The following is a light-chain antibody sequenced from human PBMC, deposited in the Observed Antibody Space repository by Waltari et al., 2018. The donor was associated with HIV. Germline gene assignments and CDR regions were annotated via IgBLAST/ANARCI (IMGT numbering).Light chain of an antibody. CDR1: SSNIRAGYD. Sequence: QSVLTQPPSVSGAPGQRVTISCTGSSSNIRAGYDVHWYQQLPGTAPKLLITTNTNRPSGVPDRFSGSKSGTSASLAITGLQAEDEADYYCQSYDRSLSVIFGGGTKLTVL. V-gene: IGLV1-40*01. CDR2: TNT. J-gene: IGLJ2*01. CDR3: QSYDRSLSVI.